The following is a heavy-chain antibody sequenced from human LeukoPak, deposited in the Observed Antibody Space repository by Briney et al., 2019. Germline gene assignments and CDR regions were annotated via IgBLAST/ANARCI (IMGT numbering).Heavy chain of an antibody. V-gene: IGHV1-2*02. CDR2: VNPNNGAT. CDR1: GYTFTGYY. Sequence: GASVKVSCKASGYTFTGYYLHWVRQAPGQGLEWMGWVNPNNGATNYAQKFQGRVTMTRGTSISTAYMELGRLGSDDTAAYYCARASGNYYVMDVWGQGTTVSVSS. CDR3: ARASGNYYVMDV. J-gene: IGHJ6*02.